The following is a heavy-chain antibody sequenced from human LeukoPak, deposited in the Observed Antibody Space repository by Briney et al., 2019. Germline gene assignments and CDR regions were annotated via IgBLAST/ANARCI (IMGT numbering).Heavy chain of an antibody. V-gene: IGHV4-39*01. D-gene: IGHD1-26*01. CDR3: ARHIATSGSYVDY. CDR1: GGSISSSSYY. CDR2: IYYSGST. J-gene: IGHJ4*02. Sequence: PSETLSLTCTVSGGSISSSSYYWGWLRQPPGTGLEWIGSIYYSGSTYYNPSLKSRVTISVDTSKNQFSLKLSSVTAADTAVYYCARHIATSGSYVDYWGQGTLVTVSS.